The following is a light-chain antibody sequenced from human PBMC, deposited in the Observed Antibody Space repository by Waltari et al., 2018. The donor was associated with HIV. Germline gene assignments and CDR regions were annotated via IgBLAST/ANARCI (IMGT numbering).Light chain of an antibody. J-gene: IGLJ1*01. CDR1: ALPTQY. Sequence: SYELTQPPSVSVSPGQTAMITCSGDALPTQYAYWYQQKPGQAPVLVIYKDNERPSGIPERFSGSSSGTTVTLTISGVQTEDEADYYCQSADSTGTYPDVFGPGTKVTVL. CDR3: QSADSTGTYPDV. CDR2: KDN. V-gene: IGLV3-25*03.